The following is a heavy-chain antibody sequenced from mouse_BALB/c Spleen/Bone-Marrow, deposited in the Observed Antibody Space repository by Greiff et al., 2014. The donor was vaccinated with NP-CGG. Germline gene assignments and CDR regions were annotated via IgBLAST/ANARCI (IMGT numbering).Heavy chain of an antibody. J-gene: IGHJ1*01. V-gene: IGHV1S81*02. CDR3: ARSPGYWYFDV. CDR2: INPSNGGT. CDR1: GYTFTSYW. Sequence: VQLVESGAELVRPGVSVKLSCKASGYTFTSYWVHWIKQRPEQGRERIGEINPSNGGTNYNEKFKSKATLTVDKSSNTAYIQLSSLTSEDSAVYYCARSPGYWYFDVWGAGTTVTVSS.